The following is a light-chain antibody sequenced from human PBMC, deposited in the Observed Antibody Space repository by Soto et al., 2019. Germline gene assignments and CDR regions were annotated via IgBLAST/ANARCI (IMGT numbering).Light chain of an antibody. CDR1: QIVSTTY. J-gene: IGKJ2*01. CDR3: QQYGTSPMYT. V-gene: IGKV3-20*01. Sequence: EIVLTQSPGTLSLSPGERATLSCRASQIVSTTYLAWYQQKPGQAPRLLIYGSSSRAPSIPDRFSGSGSGTDFTLTISRLEPEDFAVYYCQQYGTSPMYTFGQGTKLEI. CDR2: GSS.